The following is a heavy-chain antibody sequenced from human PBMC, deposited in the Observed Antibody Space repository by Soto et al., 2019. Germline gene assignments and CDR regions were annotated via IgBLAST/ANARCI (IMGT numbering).Heavy chain of an antibody. CDR3: AREKCGSGSRWLDP. Sequence: GASVKVSCKASGYTFTNYAIHWVRQAPGQRLEWMGWINAGNRNTEYSQKFQGRIIITQDTSASTAYMELSSLTSEDTAVYYCAREKCGSGSRWLDPWGQGTLVTVSS. J-gene: IGHJ5*02. D-gene: IGHD6-19*01. V-gene: IGHV1-3*01. CDR2: INAGNRNT. CDR1: GYTFTNYA.